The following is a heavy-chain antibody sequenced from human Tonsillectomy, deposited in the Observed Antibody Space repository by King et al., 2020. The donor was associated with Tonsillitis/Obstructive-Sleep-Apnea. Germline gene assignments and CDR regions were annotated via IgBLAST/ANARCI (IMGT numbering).Heavy chain of an antibody. CDR2: ISYDGSNK. CDR3: ARDRGWSSYPSRYFDS. Sequence: VQLVESGGSVVRPGRSLTLSCAASEFTFSSYAMHWVRQAPGKGLEWVAVISYDGSNKHYADSVKGRFTISRDNSKNTLYLQMNSLRAEDTAVYYCARDRGWSSYPSRYFDSWNHGTLVTVSS. D-gene: IGHD3-3*01. J-gene: IGHJ4*01. V-gene: IGHV3-30*04. CDR1: EFTFSSYA.